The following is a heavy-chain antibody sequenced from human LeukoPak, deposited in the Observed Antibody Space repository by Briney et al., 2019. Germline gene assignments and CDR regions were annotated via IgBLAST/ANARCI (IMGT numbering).Heavy chain of an antibody. CDR3: ARDDSRPYYYDSSGYVY. D-gene: IGHD3-22*01. CDR2: INPNSGGT. J-gene: IGHJ4*02. CDR1: GYTFTGYY. V-gene: IGHV1-2*06. Sequence: ASVKVSCKAFGYTFTGYYMHWVRQATGQGLEWMGRINPNSGGTNYAQKFQGRVSMNRDTSISTAYMELSRLRSDDTAVYYCARDDSRPYYYDSSGYVYWGQGTLVTVSS.